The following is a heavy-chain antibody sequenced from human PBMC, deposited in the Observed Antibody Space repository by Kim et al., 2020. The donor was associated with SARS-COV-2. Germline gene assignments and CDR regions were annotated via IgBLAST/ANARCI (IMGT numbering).Heavy chain of an antibody. CDR3: ARERYGSGSYLGTFRGSYYYYGMDV. CDR2: IYHSGST. J-gene: IGHJ6*02. V-gene: IGHV4-4*02. CDR1: GGSISSSNW. D-gene: IGHD3-10*01. Sequence: SETLSLTCAVSGGSISSSNWWSWVRQPPGKGLEWIGEIYHSGSTNYNPSLKSRVTISVDKSKNQFSLKLSSVTAADTAVYYCARERYGSGSYLGTFRGSYYYYGMDVWGQGTTVTVSS.